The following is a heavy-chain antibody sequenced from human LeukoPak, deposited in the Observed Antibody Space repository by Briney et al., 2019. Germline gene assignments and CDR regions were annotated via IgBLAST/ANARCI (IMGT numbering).Heavy chain of an antibody. CDR3: ARGQYSGYDYTPFDY. J-gene: IGHJ4*02. Sequence: ASVTVSFKASGYTFTSYGISWVRQAPGQGLEWMGWISAYNDNTNYAQKLQGRVTMTTDTSTSTAYMELRSLRSDDTAVYYCARGQYSGYDYTPFDYWGQGTLVTVSS. CDR1: GYTFTSYG. V-gene: IGHV1-18*01. D-gene: IGHD5-12*01. CDR2: ISAYNDNT.